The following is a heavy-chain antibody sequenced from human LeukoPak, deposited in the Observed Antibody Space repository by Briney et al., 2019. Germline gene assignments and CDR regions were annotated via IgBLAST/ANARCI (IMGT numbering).Heavy chain of an antibody. CDR2: ISWNSGSI. J-gene: IGHJ4*02. CDR1: GFTFDDYA. Sequence: GGSLRLSCAASGFTFDDYAMHWVRQAPGKGLEWVSGISWNSGSIGYADSVKGRLTISRDNAKNSLYLQMNSLRAEDTALYYCAKDLESHGSGSPFDYWGQGTLVTVSS. D-gene: IGHD3-10*01. V-gene: IGHV3-9*01. CDR3: AKDLESHGSGSPFDY.